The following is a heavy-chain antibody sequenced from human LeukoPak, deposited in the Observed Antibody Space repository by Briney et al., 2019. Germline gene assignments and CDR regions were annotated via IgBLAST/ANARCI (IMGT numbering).Heavy chain of an antibody. CDR2: INEDGSVK. D-gene: IGHD4-17*01. J-gene: IGHJ4*02. Sequence: PGGSLRLSCAASGFSFTTYWMTWVRQAPGKGLQWVANINEDGSVKYYVDSVKGRFTISRDNAKNSLYLQMNSLRAEDTAVYYCASGARDYGDLWDYWGQGTLVTVSS. CDR3: ASGARDYGDLWDY. CDR1: GFSFTTYW. V-gene: IGHV3-7*01.